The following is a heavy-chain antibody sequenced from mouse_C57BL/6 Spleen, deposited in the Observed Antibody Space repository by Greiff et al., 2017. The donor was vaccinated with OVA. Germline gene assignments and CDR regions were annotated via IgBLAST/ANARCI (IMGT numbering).Heavy chain of an antibody. Sequence: EVKLVESEGGLVQPGSSMKLSCTASGFTFSDYYMAWVRQVPEKGLEWVANINYDGSSTYYLDSLKSRFIISRDNAKNILYLQMSSLKSEDTATYYGARELRSFFDYWGQGTTLTVSS. V-gene: IGHV5-16*01. CDR1: GFTFSDYY. CDR2: INYDGSST. J-gene: IGHJ2*01. CDR3: ARELRSFFDY. D-gene: IGHD1-1*01.